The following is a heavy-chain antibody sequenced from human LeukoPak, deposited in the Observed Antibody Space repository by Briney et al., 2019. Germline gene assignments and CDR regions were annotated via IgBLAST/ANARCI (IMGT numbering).Heavy chain of an antibody. CDR2: MKQDASEI. V-gene: IGHV3-7*03. CDR3: AKDTSEYSSSWFFDY. D-gene: IGHD6-13*01. J-gene: IGHJ4*02. Sequence: GGSLRLSCAASGFTFSSYWMSWVRQAPGKGLEWVANMKQDASEISYVDSVKGRFTISRDNAKNSLYLQMNSLRAEDTALYYCAKDTSEYSSSWFFDYWGQGTLVTVSS. CDR1: GFTFSSYW.